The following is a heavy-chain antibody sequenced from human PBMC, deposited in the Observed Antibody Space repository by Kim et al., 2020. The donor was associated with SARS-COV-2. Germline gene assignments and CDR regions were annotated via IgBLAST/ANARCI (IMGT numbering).Heavy chain of an antibody. CDR1: EFTFSTYN. CDR3: VREIVVVTARWFDP. V-gene: IGHV3-21*01. CDR2: ISSGGESM. J-gene: IGHJ5*01. Sequence: GGSLRLSCAASEFTFSTYNMNWVRQAPGKGLELVSSISSGGESMYYADSVRGRFTIARDNAENSLYLQMNSLSAEDTAVYYCVREIVVVTARWFDPWGQGTLVTVSS. D-gene: IGHD2-21*02.